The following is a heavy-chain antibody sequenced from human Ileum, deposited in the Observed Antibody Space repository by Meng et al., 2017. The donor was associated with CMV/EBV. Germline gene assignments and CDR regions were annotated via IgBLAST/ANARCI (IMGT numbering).Heavy chain of an antibody. CDR2: IYTSGSS. CDR1: GGSITCYY. J-gene: IGHJ4*02. D-gene: IGHD7-27*01. Sequence: VERHGWRTGLSSPQGLRSSTCTVSGGSITCYYWSLSRQPAEKRLEWIGRIYTSGSSNYNPSLKSRVTMSVDTSKNQFSMKLNSVTAADTAVYYCAREGPTDWGRALDYWGQGTLVTVSS. V-gene: IGHV4-4*07. CDR3: AREGPTDWGRALDY.